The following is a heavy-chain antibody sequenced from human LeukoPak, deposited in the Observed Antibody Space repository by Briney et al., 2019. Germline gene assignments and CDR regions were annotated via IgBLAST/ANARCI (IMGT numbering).Heavy chain of an antibody. CDR1: GGSISSGGYS. CDR2: IYHSGST. D-gene: IGHD1-26*01. V-gene: IGHV4-30-2*01. Sequence: SQTLSLTCAVSGGSISSGGYSWSWIRQPPGKGLEWIGYIYHSGSTYYNPSLKSRVTISVDRSKNQFSLKLSSVTAADTAVYYCARDPAGSGSSGAFDIWGQGTMVTVSS. CDR3: ARDPAGSGSSGAFDI. J-gene: IGHJ3*02.